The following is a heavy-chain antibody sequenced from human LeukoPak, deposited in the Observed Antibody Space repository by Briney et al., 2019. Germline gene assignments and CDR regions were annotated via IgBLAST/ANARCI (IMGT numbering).Heavy chain of an antibody. V-gene: IGHV1-2*02. CDR2: INPNSGGT. J-gene: IGHJ4*02. CDR3: ARDQENTAMALSS. D-gene: IGHD5-18*01. CDR1: GYTFTGYY. Sequence: ASVKVSCKASGYTFTGYYMHWVRQAPGQGLEWMGWINPNSGGTNYAQKFQGRVTMTRDTSISTAYMELSRLRSDDTAVCYCARDQENTAMALSSWGQGTLVTVSS.